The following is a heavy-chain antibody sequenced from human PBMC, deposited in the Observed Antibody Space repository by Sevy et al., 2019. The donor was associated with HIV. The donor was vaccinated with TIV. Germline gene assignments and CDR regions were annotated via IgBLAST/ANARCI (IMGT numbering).Heavy chain of an antibody. CDR1: GFTFSSYW. CDR2: INSDGSST. V-gene: IGHV3-74*01. Sequence: GGSLRLSCAASGFTFSSYWMHWVRQAPGKGLVWVSRINSDGSSTSYADSVKGRFTISRDNAKNTLYLQMNSLRAEDTAVYYSARGDYDSSGYGRLTFDIRGQGTMVTVSS. D-gene: IGHD3-22*01. CDR3: ARGDYDSSGYGRLTFDI. J-gene: IGHJ3*02.